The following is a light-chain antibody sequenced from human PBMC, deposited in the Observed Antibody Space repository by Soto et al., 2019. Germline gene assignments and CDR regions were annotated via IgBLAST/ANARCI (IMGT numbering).Light chain of an antibody. CDR2: DVS. J-gene: IGLJ3*02. Sequence: QSALTQPASVSGSPGQSITISCTGTSSDGGGYNYVSLYQQHPGKAPKLMIYDVSNRPSGVSNRFSGSKSGNTASLHISGLQAEDEAHYYCSSYTSSSTRVFGGGTKLTAL. CDR1: SSDGGGYNY. CDR3: SSYTSSSTRV. V-gene: IGLV2-14*01.